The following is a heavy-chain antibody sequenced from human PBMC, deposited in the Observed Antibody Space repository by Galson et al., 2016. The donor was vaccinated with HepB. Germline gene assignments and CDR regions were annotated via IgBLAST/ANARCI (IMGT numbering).Heavy chain of an antibody. Sequence: SLRLSCAVSGFTLSTYGIHWVRQAPGKGLEWVVVIWYDAINKFYADSVRGRFTNSRDDSKNTLYLQMNSLRAEDTAVYYCAKDWGVATTTHFDYWGQGILVIVSS. V-gene: IGHV3-33*06. D-gene: IGHD5-12*01. CDR1: GFTLSTYG. CDR2: IWYDAINK. J-gene: IGHJ4*02. CDR3: AKDWGVATTTHFDY.